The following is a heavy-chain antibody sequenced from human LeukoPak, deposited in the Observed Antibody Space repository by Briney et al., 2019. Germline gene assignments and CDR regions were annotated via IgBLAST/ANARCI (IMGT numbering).Heavy chain of an antibody. Sequence: ASVKVSCKASGYTFIGYYMHWVRQAPGQGLEWMGWINPNSGGTNYAQKFQGRVTMTRDTSISTAYMELSRLRSDDTAVYYCARGYCSSTSCSQGVYYMDVWGKGTTATVSS. CDR3: ARGYCSSTSCSQGVYYMDV. CDR2: INPNSGGT. J-gene: IGHJ6*03. CDR1: GYTFIGYY. V-gene: IGHV1-2*02. D-gene: IGHD2-2*01.